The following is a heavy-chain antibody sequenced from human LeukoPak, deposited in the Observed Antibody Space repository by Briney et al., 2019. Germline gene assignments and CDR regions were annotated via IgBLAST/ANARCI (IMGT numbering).Heavy chain of an antibody. D-gene: IGHD6-25*01. CDR1: GFTFSSYA. Sequence: GGSLRLSCAASGFTFSSYAMHWVRQAPGKGLEWVAVISYDESNKYYADSVKGRFTISRDNSKNTLYLQMNSLRAEDTAVYYCARASAAYFDYWGQGTLVTVSS. CDR2: ISYDESNK. J-gene: IGHJ4*02. V-gene: IGHV3-30*04. CDR3: ARASAAYFDY.